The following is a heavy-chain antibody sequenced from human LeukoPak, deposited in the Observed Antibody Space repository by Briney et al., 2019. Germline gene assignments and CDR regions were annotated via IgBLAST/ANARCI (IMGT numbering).Heavy chain of an antibody. CDR1: GGSISSYY. CDR3: ARVKWFGESIDAFDI. CDR2: IYYSGST. D-gene: IGHD3-10*01. J-gene: IGHJ3*02. V-gene: IGHV4-59*01. Sequence: SETLFLTCTVSGGSISSYYWSWIRQPPGKGLEWIGYIYYSGSTNYNPSLKSRVTISVDTSKNQFSLKLSSVTAADTAVYYCARVKWFGESIDAFDIWGQGTMVTVSS.